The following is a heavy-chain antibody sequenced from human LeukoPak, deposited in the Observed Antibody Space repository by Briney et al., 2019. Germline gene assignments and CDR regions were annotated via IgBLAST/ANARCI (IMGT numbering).Heavy chain of an antibody. CDR2: IYWDDDK. Sequence: SGPTLVKPTQTLTLTCTFSGFSLSTSAVGVGWIRQPPGKALEWLAIIYWDDDKRYSPSLKSRLTITNDTSKNQVVLTTTNMDPVDTATYYCARTPPGYDSSGYDYFDYWGQGTLVTVSS. D-gene: IGHD3-22*01. CDR1: GFSLSTSAVG. V-gene: IGHV2-5*02. CDR3: ARTPPGYDSSGYDYFDY. J-gene: IGHJ4*02.